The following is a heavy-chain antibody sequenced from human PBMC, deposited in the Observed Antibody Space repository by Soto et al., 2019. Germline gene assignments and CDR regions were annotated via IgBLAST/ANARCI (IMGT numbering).Heavy chain of an antibody. D-gene: IGHD2-2*01. V-gene: IGHV4-34*01. CDR3: ARVPRIVVVPAARRPYYMDV. CDR1: GGSCSGYY. Sequence: SETLSLTCAVYGGSCSGYYWSWIRQPPGKGLEWIGETNHSGSTNYNPSLKSRVTISVDTSKNQFSLKLSSVTAADTAVYYCARVPRIVVVPAARRPYYMDVWGKGTTVTVSS. CDR2: TNHSGST. J-gene: IGHJ6*03.